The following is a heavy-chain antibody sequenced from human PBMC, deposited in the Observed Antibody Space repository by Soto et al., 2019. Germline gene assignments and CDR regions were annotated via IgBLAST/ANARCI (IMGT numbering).Heavy chain of an antibody. CDR2: ISAYNGNT. Sequence: GTVSCKASGYSFDGYGISWVRQVPGQGLEWMGWISAYNGNTNFAQRFQGRVTLTTDTSTSTAYMEVRSLRSDDTAVYFCGRTEGGLYSNKMRGMDVWGQGGTVTVSS. CDR3: GRTEGGLYSNKMRGMDV. CDR1: GYSFDGYG. D-gene: IGHD3-16*01. J-gene: IGHJ6*02. V-gene: IGHV1-18*01.